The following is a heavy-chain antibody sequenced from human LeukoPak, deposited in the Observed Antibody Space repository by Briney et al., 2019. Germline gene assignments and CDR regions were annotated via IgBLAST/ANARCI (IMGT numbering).Heavy chain of an antibody. J-gene: IGHJ4*02. Sequence: GGSLRLSCAASGFTFISYWMTWVRQAPGKGLEWVANIKQDGHEKYYVDSVKGRFTISRDNAKNSLYLQMNSLRAEDTAVYYCARRWGYYWGQGTLVTVSP. CDR1: GFTFISYW. CDR2: IKQDGHEK. D-gene: IGHD3-16*01. CDR3: ARRWGYY. V-gene: IGHV3-7*01.